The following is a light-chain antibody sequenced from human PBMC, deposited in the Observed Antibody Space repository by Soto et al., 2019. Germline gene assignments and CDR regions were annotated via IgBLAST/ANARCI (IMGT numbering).Light chain of an antibody. CDR1: QSISSY. Sequence: DIQMTQSPSSLSASVGDRVTITCRASQSISSYLNWYQQKPGKAPKLLIYAASILQSGVPSRFSGSGSGTDFTLTISRLQPEDFATYYCQQSYSLTFGPGTKVDIK. V-gene: IGKV1-39*01. CDR2: AAS. J-gene: IGKJ3*01. CDR3: QQSYSLT.